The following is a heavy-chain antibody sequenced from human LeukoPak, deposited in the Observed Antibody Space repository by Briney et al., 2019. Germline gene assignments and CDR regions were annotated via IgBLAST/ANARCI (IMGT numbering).Heavy chain of an antibody. CDR3: ARRGYESSGPKYYFDH. Sequence: GGSLRLSCAASGFTLSDYPMTWVRQAPGKGLQWVSLFDRGSLNTYYADSVRGRFTVSRDNDKNTLYLQMNSLRAEDTAVYYCARRGYESSGPKYYFDHWGQGILVTVSS. D-gene: IGHD3-22*01. CDR2: FDRGSLNT. J-gene: IGHJ4*02. CDR1: GFTLSDYP. V-gene: IGHV3-23*01.